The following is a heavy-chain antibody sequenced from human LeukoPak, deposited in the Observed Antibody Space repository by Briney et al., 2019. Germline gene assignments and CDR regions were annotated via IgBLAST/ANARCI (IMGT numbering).Heavy chain of an antibody. J-gene: IGHJ5*02. CDR1: GYTFTDSY. Sequence: ASVKVSCKASGYTFTDSYIHWVRQAPGQGLEWMGRSNPNSGDTNYAQKFQGRVTMTRATSISTGYMDLSRLRSDDTAVYYCARGGAVLGTKYNWFDPWGQGTLVTVSS. CDR3: ARGGAVLGTKYNWFDP. D-gene: IGHD1-1*01. CDR2: SNPNSGDT. V-gene: IGHV1-2*06.